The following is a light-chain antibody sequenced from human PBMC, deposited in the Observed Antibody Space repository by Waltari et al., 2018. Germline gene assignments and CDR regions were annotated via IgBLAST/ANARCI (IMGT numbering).Light chain of an antibody. CDR1: QIVVYCSNNKNY. CDR3: QQYYSTPPYT. J-gene: IGKJ2*01. CDR2: WES. Sequence: DIVMTQSPDSLAVSLGERATINSKSSQIVVYCSNNKNYLAWYLQRPGHPPKLLSYWESSRESGGPDRFSGSGSWTDFTLTIISLQAEDVAVDYFQQYYSTPPYTFGQRTKLGIQ. V-gene: IGKV4-1*01.